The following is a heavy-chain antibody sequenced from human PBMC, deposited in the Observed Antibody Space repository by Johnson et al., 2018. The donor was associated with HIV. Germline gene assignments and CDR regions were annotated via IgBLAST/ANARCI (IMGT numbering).Heavy chain of an antibody. CDR3: AREMNFPDAFDI. V-gene: IGHV3-11*04. J-gene: IGHJ3*02. D-gene: IGHD1-7*01. Sequence: QVQLVESGGGLVKPGGSLRLSCAASGFTFSDYYMSWIRQAPGKGLEWVSYISSSGSTKYYADSVKGRFTISRDNVKNSLFLQINSLRAEDTAVYYCAREMNFPDAFDIWGQGTMVTVSS. CDR1: GFTFSDYY. CDR2: ISSSGSTK.